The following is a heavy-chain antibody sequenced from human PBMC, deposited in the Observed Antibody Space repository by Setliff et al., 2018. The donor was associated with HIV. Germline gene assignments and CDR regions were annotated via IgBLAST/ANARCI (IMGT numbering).Heavy chain of an antibody. J-gene: IGHJ3*02. D-gene: IGHD5-12*01. CDR1: GGSIRSDYHF. Sequence: SETLSLTCTVSGGSIRSDYHFWTWMRQTPGKGLEWIGYIYYSGSTMYNPSLTSRVTISVDTSKNHFSLKLTSVTAADTAVYYCARAEMATIVAFDIWGQGTMVTVSS. CDR3: ARAEMATIVAFDI. CDR2: IYYSGST. V-gene: IGHV4-61*03.